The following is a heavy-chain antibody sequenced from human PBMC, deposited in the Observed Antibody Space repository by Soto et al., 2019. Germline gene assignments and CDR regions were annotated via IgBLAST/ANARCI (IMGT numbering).Heavy chain of an antibody. CDR2: INHSGSA. D-gene: IGHD3-22*01. V-gene: IGHV4-34*01. Sequence: SETLSLTCAVYGGSFSGYYWTWIRQTPGKGLQWIGQINHSGSASYNPSLKSRVTISVDTSKNQFSLRLSSVTASDTAMYYCARQGPGYDSSGLWFDPWGQGTLVTVSS. J-gene: IGHJ5*02. CDR1: GGSFSGYY. CDR3: ARQGPGYDSSGLWFDP.